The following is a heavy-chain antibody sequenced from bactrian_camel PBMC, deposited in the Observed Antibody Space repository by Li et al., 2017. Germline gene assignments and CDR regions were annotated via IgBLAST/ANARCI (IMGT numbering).Heavy chain of an antibody. J-gene: IGHJ4*01. V-gene: IGHV3S53*01. CDR3: KIALRCEGLYGYTY. Sequence: HVQLVESGGGSVQAGGSLRLSCAASALTFNWRCMGWSRQAPGKERELVVVIDIDGTTNYADSVKGRFTISRDNAKNTVYLQMNSLKPEDTAMYYCKIALRCEGLYGYTYWGQGTQVTVS. D-gene: IGHD1*01. CDR2: IDIDGTT. CDR1: ALTFNWRC.